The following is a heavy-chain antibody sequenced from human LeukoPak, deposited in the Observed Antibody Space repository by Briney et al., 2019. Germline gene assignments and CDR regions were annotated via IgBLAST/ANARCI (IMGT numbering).Heavy chain of an antibody. CDR3: ASSPAYSSSWYAIDN. V-gene: IGHV3-13*01. D-gene: IGHD6-13*01. Sequence: PGWSLRLSCAASGFTFSNYDMHWVRQAAGRGLEWVSGIGTAGDTYYPASVKGRFTISRENAKSSLYLQMNSLSAGDTAVYYCASSPAYSSSWYAIDNWGQGTLVTVSS. J-gene: IGHJ4*02. CDR1: GFTFSNYD. CDR2: IGTAGDT.